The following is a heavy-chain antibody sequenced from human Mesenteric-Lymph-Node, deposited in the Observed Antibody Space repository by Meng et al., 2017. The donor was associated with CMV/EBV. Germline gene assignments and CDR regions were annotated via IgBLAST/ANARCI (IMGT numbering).Heavy chain of an antibody. CDR3: AGGGDGYNYFDY. J-gene: IGHJ4*02. CDR2: IYRGGST. CDR1: GFTFTAYW. D-gene: IGHD5-24*01. Sequence: GGSLRLSCAASGFTFTAYWIHWVRQAPGKGLEWVSVIYRGGSTYYADSVKGRFTISRDNSKNTLYLQMNSLRAEDTAVYYCAGGGDGYNYFDYWGQGTLVTVSS. V-gene: IGHV3-53*01.